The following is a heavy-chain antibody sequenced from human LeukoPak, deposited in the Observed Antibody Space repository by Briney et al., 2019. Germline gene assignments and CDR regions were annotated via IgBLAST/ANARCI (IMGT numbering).Heavy chain of an antibody. CDR3: AGDAQYCSGGSCYSAVDY. CDR2: IYYSGST. D-gene: IGHD2-15*01. Sequence: PSETLSLTCTVSGGSISSYYWSWIRQPPGKGLEWIGYIYYSGSTNYNPSLKSRVTISVDTSKNQFSLKLSSVTAADTAVYYCAGDAQYCSGGSCYSAVDYWGQGTLVTVSS. V-gene: IGHV4-59*08. CDR1: GGSISSYY. J-gene: IGHJ4*02.